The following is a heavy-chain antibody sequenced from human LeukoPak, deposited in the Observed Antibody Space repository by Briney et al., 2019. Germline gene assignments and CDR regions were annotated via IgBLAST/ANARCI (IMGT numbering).Heavy chain of an antibody. CDR2: INHSGST. Sequence: SETLSLTCAVYGGSFSGYYWSWIRQPPGKGLEWIGEINHSGSTNYNPSLKSRVTISVDTSKNQFSLKLSSVTAADTAVYYCARVSRGGGDYYYYYMDVWGKGTTVTVSS. CDR1: GGSFSGYY. V-gene: IGHV4-34*01. J-gene: IGHJ6*03. D-gene: IGHD4-23*01. CDR3: ARVSRGGGDYYYYYMDV.